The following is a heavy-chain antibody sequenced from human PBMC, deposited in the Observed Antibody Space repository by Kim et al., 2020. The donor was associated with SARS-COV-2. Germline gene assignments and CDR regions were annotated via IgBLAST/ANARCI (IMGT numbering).Heavy chain of an antibody. CDR3: AKDEYSRIRGVRDYYYMDV. J-gene: IGHJ6*03. V-gene: IGHV3-30*18. D-gene: IGHD2-8*02. CDR1: GFTFSSYG. Sequence: GGSLRLSCAASGFTFSSYGMHWVRQAPGKGLEWVAVISYDGSNKYYADSVKGRFTISRDNSKNTLYLQMNSLRAEDTAVYYCAKDEYSRIRGVRDYYYMDVWGKGTTVTVS. CDR2: ISYDGSNK.